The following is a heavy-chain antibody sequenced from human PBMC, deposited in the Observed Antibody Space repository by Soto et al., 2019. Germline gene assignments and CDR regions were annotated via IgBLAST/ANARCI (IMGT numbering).Heavy chain of an antibody. CDR1: GFTFSSYA. CDR3: ASGPTMVRGVI. V-gene: IGHV3-30-3*01. Sequence: LRLSCAASGFTFSSYAMHWVRQAPGKGLEWVAVISYDGSNKYYADSVKGRFTISRDNSKNTLYLQMNSLRAEDTAVYYCASGPTMVRGVIWGQGTLVTVSS. CDR2: ISYDGSNK. J-gene: IGHJ4*02. D-gene: IGHD3-10*01.